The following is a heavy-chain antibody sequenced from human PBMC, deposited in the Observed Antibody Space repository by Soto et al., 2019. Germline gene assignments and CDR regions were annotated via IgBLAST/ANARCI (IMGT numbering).Heavy chain of an antibody. D-gene: IGHD3-3*01. Sequence: QLHLVQSGAVVKKPGASVTVSCSASGYPVSAYYMHWVRQAPGRGLAWMGGINPATGAAKYTQTFQGRVTMTRDTSTSTVFMELSGLTSEDTAVFYCARGGGVGVAGSAAFEMWGQGTLVTVSS. J-gene: IGHJ3*02. CDR3: ARGGGVGVAGSAAFEM. V-gene: IGHV1-2*02. CDR2: INPATGAA. CDR1: GYPVSAYY.